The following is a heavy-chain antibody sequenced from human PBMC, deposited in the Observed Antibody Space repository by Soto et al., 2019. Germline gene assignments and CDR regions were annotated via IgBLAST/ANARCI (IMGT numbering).Heavy chain of an antibody. Sequence: PSETLSLTCTVSGGSISSNYWTWIRQPPGKGLEWIGFVYNSGSTNYNPSLKSRVTISEDTSKSQFSLKVNSMTAADTAVYYCARYRREAVAGYTLDNWGQGILVTVSS. CDR2: VYNSGST. CDR1: GGSISSNY. J-gene: IGHJ4*02. D-gene: IGHD6-13*01. CDR3: ARYRREAVAGYTLDN. V-gene: IGHV4-59*01.